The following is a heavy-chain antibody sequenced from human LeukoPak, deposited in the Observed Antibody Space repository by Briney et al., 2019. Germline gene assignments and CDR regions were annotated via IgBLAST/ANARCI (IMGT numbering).Heavy chain of an antibody. D-gene: IGHD3-10*01. Sequence: PGGSLRLSCAASGFTFSSYWMHWVRQAPGKGLVWVSGVNTDGSSTNYADSVKGRFTISRDNAKNTLYLQMNSLRVEDMAVYYCARDIGRITMVRGVIRYGMDVWGQGTTVTVSS. CDR3: ARDIGRITMVRGVIRYGMDV. CDR1: GFTFSSYW. J-gene: IGHJ6*02. CDR2: VNTDGSST. V-gene: IGHV3-74*01.